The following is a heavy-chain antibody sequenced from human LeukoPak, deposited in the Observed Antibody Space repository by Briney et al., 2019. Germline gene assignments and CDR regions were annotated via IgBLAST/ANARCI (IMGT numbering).Heavy chain of an antibody. Sequence: PSETLSLTCTVSGGSITSYYWSSIRQPPGKGLEWIGYLFHSGTRRYNPSLKSRVTISADTTKNQIFLTLNSTTAADTAVYYCARRRGWKQQLVYFDYWGQGTLATVSS. J-gene: IGHJ4*02. V-gene: IGHV4-59*08. CDR2: LFHSGTR. CDR1: GGSITSYY. CDR3: ARRRGWKQQLVYFDY. D-gene: IGHD6-13*01.